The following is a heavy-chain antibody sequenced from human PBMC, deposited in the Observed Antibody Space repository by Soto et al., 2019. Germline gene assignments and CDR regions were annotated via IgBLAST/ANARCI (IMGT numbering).Heavy chain of an antibody. Sequence: PGGSLRLSCAASGFTFSTYDMHWVRQATGGGLEWVSAIDTAGGTYYSGSVKGRFNISRENAQNSLYLQMDSLRAEDTAVYYCARQAPTRFYYYGMDVWGQGTTVTV. J-gene: IGHJ6*02. CDR1: GFTFSTYD. CDR2: IDTAGGT. CDR3: ARQAPTRFYYYGMDV. V-gene: IGHV3-13*01.